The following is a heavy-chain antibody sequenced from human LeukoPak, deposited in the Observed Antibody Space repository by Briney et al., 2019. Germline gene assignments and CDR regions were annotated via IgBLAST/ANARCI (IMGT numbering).Heavy chain of an antibody. D-gene: IGHD3-16*01. V-gene: IGHV4-39*01. Sequence: SETLSLTCTVSGGSIGTTNFYWDWVRQPPGKGLEWLGDINFSGTTYYNPSLKSRVTMSVDTSKNQFSLKLSSVTATGTAVYYCATHQGGSSWFDPWGQGTLVTVSS. CDR2: INFSGTT. CDR1: GGSIGTTNFY. CDR3: ATHQGGSSWFDP. J-gene: IGHJ5*02.